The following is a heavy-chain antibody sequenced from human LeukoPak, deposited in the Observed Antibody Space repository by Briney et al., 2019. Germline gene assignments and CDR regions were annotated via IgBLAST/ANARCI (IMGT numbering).Heavy chain of an antibody. V-gene: IGHV4-4*07. J-gene: IGHJ4*02. Sequence: SETLSLTCTVSGGSINSYYWSWIRQPAGKGLEWIGRIYTSGSTSNNPSLKSRVTMSVDTSKNQFSLKLTSVTAADTAVYYCARGGGVRGAITPFDYWGQGTLVTVSS. D-gene: IGHD3-10*01. CDR1: GGSINSYY. CDR2: IYTSGST. CDR3: ARGGGVRGAITPFDY.